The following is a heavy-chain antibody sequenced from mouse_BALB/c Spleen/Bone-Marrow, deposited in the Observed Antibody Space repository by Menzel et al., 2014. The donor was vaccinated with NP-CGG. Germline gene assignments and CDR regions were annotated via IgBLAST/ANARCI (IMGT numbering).Heavy chain of an antibody. Sequence: DLVKPGASVKLSCKASGYTFTSYWINWIKRRPGQGLEWIGRIAPGSGSTYYNEMFKGKATLTVDTSSSTAYIQLSSLSPEDSAVYFCARESYYYENYAMDYWGQGTSVTVSS. CDR3: ARESYYYENYAMDY. J-gene: IGHJ4*01. CDR1: GYTFTSYW. D-gene: IGHD1-1*01. V-gene: IGHV1S41*01. CDR2: IAPGSGST.